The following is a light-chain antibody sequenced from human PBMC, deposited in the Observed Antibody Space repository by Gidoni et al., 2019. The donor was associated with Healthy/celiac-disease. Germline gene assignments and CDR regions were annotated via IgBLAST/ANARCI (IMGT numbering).Light chain of an antibody. Sequence: QSVLTQPPSVSGAPGQRVTISGTGSSSNIGAGYDVHWYQQLPGTAPKLLIYGNSNRPSGVPDRFSGSKSGTSASLAITGLQAEDEADYYCQPYDSSLYVFGTGTKVTVL. CDR1: SSNIGAGYD. CDR2: GNS. CDR3: QPYDSSLYV. J-gene: IGLJ1*01. V-gene: IGLV1-40*01.